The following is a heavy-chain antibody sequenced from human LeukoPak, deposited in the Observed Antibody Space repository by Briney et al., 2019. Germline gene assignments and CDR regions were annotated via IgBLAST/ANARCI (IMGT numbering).Heavy chain of an antibody. Sequence: GGSLRLSCAASGFTFSSYWMNWVRHAPGKGPEWVANIKQDGSERYYVDSVQGRFTISRDNTKNSVYLQMNSLRVDDTAVYYCTRNIGWTPDFWGQGTLVTVSS. D-gene: IGHD6-19*01. J-gene: IGHJ4*02. CDR3: TRNIGWTPDF. CDR2: IKQDGSER. V-gene: IGHV3-7*01. CDR1: GFTFSSYW.